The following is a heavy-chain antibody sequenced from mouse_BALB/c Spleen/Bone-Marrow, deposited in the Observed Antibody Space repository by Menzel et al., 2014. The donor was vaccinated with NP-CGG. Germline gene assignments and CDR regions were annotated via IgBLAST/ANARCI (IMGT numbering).Heavy chain of an antibody. CDR1: GYTFTSYW. D-gene: IGHD2-4*01. Sequence: VQLQQSGAELVKPGASVKMSCKASGYTFTSYWMHWVKQRPGQGLEWIGVIDPSDSYTSYNQKFKGKATLTVVTSSSTAYMQLSSLTSEDSAVYYCTRGDYDWYFDVWGAGTTVTVSS. V-gene: IGHV1S127*01. J-gene: IGHJ1*01. CDR3: TRGDYDWYFDV. CDR2: IDPSDSYT.